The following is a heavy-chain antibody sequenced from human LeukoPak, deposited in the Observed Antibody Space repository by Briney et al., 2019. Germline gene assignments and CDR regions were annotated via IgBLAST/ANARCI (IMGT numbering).Heavy chain of an antibody. V-gene: IGHV3-30*18. J-gene: IGHJ4*02. CDR2: ISYDGSNK. D-gene: IGHD3-10*01. CDR3: AKDGPYSLYGSGADY. Sequence: PGGSLRLSCAASGFTFSSYGMHWVRQAPGKGLEWVAVISYDGSNKYYADSVKGRFTISRDNSKNTLYLQMNSLRAEDTAVYYCAKDGPYSLYGSGADYWGQGTLVTVSS. CDR1: GFTFSSYG.